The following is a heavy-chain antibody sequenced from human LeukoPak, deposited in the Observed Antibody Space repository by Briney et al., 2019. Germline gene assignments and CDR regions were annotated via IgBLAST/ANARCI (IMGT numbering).Heavy chain of an antibody. D-gene: IGHD1-26*01. V-gene: IGHV4-39*01. CDR2: IHYSGST. CDR1: GGSISSSSYY. J-gene: IGHJ3*02. CDR3: ARAVGATSDAFDI. Sequence: SETLSLTCTVSGGSISSSSYYWGWIRQPPGKGLEWIGSIHYSGSTYYNPSLKSRVTISVDTSKNQFSLKLSSVTAADTAVYYCARAVGATSDAFDIWGQGTMVTVSS.